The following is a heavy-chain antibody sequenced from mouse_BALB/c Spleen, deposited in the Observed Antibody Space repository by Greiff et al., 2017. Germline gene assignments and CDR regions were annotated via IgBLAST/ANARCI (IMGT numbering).Heavy chain of an antibody. J-gene: IGHJ3*01. CDR1: GFSLTSYG. CDR3: AKNRERDGYYPSFAY. CDR2: IWRGGST. Sequence: QVQLKESGPSLVQPSQSLSITCTVSGFSLTSYGVHWVRQSPGKGLEWLGVIWRGGSTDYNAAFMSRLSITKDNSKSQVFFKMNSLQADDTAIYYCAKNRERDGYYPSFAYWGQGTLVTVSA. V-gene: IGHV2-5-1*01. D-gene: IGHD2-3*01.